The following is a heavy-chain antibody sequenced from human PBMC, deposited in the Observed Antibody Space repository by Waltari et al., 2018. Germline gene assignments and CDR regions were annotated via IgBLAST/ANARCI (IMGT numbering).Heavy chain of an antibody. V-gene: IGHV3-23*01. J-gene: IGHJ6*02. CDR2: MSGGGART. CDR1: GFTFNNYV. D-gene: IGHD3-22*01. CDR3: AKDPTIIVTDYHGMDV. Sequence: EVQILESGGGLVQPGGSLRLSCFASGFTFNNYVINWVRQTPGKGREWVAGMSGGGARTDVAEAVKGRFTITRDNSRNTVFLQMDSLRAEDTAVYYCAKDPTIIVTDYHGMDVWGQGTTVTVSS.